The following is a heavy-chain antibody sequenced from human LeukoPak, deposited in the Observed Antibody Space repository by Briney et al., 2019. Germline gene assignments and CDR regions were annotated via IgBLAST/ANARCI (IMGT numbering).Heavy chain of an antibody. CDR3: ARDQRLNWFDP. CDR2: IYYSGST. Sequence: SETLSLTCTVSGGSISSGSYYWSWIRQPPGKGLEWIGYIYYSGSTNYNPSLKSRVTISVDTSKNQFSLKLSSVTAADTAVYYCARDQRLNWFDPWGQGTLVTVSS. D-gene: IGHD6-19*01. CDR1: GGSISSGSYY. V-gene: IGHV4-61*01. J-gene: IGHJ5*02.